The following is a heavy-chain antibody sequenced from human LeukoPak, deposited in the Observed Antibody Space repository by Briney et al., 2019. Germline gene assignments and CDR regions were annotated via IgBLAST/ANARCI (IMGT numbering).Heavy chain of an antibody. D-gene: IGHD6-13*01. J-gene: IGHJ4*02. CDR3: ARGTRGSWYGDADY. Sequence: GGSLRLPCAASGFTFSDYYMSWIDQAPGKGLQWVSYISSSGSTIYYADSVKGRFTISRDNAKNSLYLQMNSLRAEDTAVYYCARGTRGSWYGDADYWGQGTLVTVSS. V-gene: IGHV3-11*01. CDR1: GFTFSDYY. CDR2: ISSSGSTI.